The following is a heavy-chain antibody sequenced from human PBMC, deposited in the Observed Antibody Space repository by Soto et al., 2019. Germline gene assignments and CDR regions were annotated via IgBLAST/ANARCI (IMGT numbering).Heavy chain of an antibody. CDR1: GGSISSSSYY. J-gene: IGHJ5*02. V-gene: IGHV4-39*01. Sequence: SETLSLTCIVSGGSISSSSYYWAWIRQPPGKGLEWIGNIYYSGSTYYNPSLKSRVTISVDTSKNQFSLKLSSVTAADTAVYYCAGVAAAGRRPNWFDPWGQGTLVTVSS. D-gene: IGHD6-13*01. CDR3: AGVAAAGRRPNWFDP. CDR2: IYYSGST.